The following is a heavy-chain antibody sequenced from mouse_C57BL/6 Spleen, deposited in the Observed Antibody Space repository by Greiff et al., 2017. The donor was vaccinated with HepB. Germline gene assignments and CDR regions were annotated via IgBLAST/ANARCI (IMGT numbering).Heavy chain of an antibody. CDR1: GFTFSSYG. CDR3: ARDYYGSSYGV. Sequence: EVKLVESGGDLVKPGGSLKLSCAASGFTFSSYGMSWVRQTPDKRLEWVATISSGGSYTYYPDSVKGRFTISRDNAKNTLYLQMSSLKSEDTAMYYCARDYYGSSYGVWGTGTTVTVSS. V-gene: IGHV5-6*01. J-gene: IGHJ1*03. CDR2: ISSGGSYT. D-gene: IGHD1-1*01.